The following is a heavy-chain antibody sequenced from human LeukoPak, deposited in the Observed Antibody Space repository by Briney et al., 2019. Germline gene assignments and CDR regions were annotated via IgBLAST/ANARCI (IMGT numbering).Heavy chain of an antibody. CDR1: GGSISSYY. CDR2: IYYSGST. CDR3: ARSGKYYYDTSGYYLGI. D-gene: IGHD3-22*01. V-gene: IGHV4-59*01. J-gene: IGHJ4*02. Sequence: SETLSLTCTVSGGSISSYYWSWIRQSPGKGLGWIGYIYYSGSTNYNPSLKSRVTISVDTSKNQFSLELSSVTAADTAVYYCARSGKYYYDTSGYYLGIWGQGTLVTVSS.